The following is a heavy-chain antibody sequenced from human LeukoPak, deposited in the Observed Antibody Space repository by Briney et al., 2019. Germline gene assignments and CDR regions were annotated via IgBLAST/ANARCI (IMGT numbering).Heavy chain of an antibody. CDR2: ISAYTSNT. D-gene: IGHD5-24*01. CDR3: ARLVPEMATNEDF. Sequence: ASVKVSCKASGYTFTSYGISWVRQAPGQGLEWMGWISAYTSNTNYAQKFQGRVTMTTDTSTNTGYMELRRLRSDDTAVYYCARLVPEMATNEDFWGRGTLVTVPS. V-gene: IGHV1-18*01. J-gene: IGHJ4*02. CDR1: GYTFTSYG.